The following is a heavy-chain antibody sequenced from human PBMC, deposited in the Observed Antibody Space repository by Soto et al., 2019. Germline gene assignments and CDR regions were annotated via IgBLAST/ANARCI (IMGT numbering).Heavy chain of an antibody. J-gene: IGHJ3*02. CDR1: GYTLTGYY. CDR2: INPNSGGT. V-gene: IGHV1-2*04. D-gene: IGHD1-26*01. Sequence: ASVKVSCKASGYTLTGYYMHWVRQAPGQGLEWMGWINPNSGGTNYAQKFQGWVTMTRDTSISTAYMELSRLRSDDTAVYYCARGSPSHSGSYLSWYAFDIWGQ. CDR3: ARGSPSHSGSYLSWYAFDI.